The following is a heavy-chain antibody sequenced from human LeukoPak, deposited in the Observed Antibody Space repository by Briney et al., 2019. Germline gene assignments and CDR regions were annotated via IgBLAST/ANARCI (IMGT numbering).Heavy chain of an antibody. CDR2: IYYSGST. J-gene: IGHJ2*01. V-gene: IGHV4-59*01. CDR1: GGSISGSY. Sequence: SETLSLTCTVSGGSISGSYWNWIRQPPGKGLEWIGYIYYSGSTNYNSSLKSRVTISVDTSKKESSLKLSSVTAADTAVYYCARDPVDQPYWFFDLWGRGTLVTVSS. D-gene: IGHD2-2*01. CDR3: ARDPVDQPYWFFDL.